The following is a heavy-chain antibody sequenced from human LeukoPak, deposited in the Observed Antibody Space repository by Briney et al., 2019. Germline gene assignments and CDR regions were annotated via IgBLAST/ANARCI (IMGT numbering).Heavy chain of an antibody. Sequence: SETLSLTCAVYGGSLSGNYWSWIRQPPGKGLEWIGDINHSGTTNYSPSLKSRVTISVDTSKNQFSLKLSSVTAADTAVFYCARRTGTYYYDSSGYSPWRYYFDYWGQGTLVTVSS. CDR3: ARRTGTYYYDSSGYSPWRYYFDY. J-gene: IGHJ4*02. V-gene: IGHV4-34*01. CDR1: GGSLSGNY. D-gene: IGHD3-22*01. CDR2: INHSGTT.